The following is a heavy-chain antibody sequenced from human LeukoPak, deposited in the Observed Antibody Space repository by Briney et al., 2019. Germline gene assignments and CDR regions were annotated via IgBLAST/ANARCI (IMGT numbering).Heavy chain of an antibody. CDR3: ARDGHRRYYYGSSGREDVFDI. V-gene: IGHV1-18*01. CDR2: ISAYNGNT. D-gene: IGHD3-22*01. Sequence: ASVKVSCKASGYTFTNYGISWVRQAPGQGLEWMGWISAYNGNTKYAQRFQGRVTMTIDTSTSTAYMELRSLRSDDTAMYYCARDGHRRYYYGSSGREDVFDIWGQGTMVTVSS. CDR1: GYTFTNYG. J-gene: IGHJ3*02.